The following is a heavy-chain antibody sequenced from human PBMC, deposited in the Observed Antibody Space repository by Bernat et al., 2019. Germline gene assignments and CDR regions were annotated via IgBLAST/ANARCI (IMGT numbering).Heavy chain of an antibody. Sequence: QVQLVESGGGMVQPGRSLRLSCAASGFTFSSYGMHWVRQAPGKGLEWVAVIWYDGSNKYYADSVKGQFTISRDNSKNTLYLQMNSLRAEDTAVYYCATYGDLHDAFDIWGQGTMVTVSS. J-gene: IGHJ3*02. CDR2: IWYDGSNK. CDR3: ATYGDLHDAFDI. CDR1: GFTFSSYG. V-gene: IGHV3-33*01. D-gene: IGHD4-17*01.